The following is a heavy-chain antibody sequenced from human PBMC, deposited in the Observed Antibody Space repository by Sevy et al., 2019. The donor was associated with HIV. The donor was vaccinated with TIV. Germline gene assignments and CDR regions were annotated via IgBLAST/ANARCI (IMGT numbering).Heavy chain of an antibody. CDR2: LKSKAYGGTV. CDR1: GFTFGDYC. Sequence: GGSQRLSCTASGFTFGDYCMSWVRQAPGKGLEWVAFLKSKAYGGTVDHAASVKGRFTISRDDSKSIAYLQMNDLNTGDTGVYYCTRWKGARSIFDYWGQGALVTVSS. CDR3: TRWKGARSIFDY. J-gene: IGHJ4*02. V-gene: IGHV3-49*04. D-gene: IGHD1-1*01.